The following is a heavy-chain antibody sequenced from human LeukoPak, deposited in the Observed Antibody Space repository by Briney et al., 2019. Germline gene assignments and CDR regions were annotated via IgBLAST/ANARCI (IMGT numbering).Heavy chain of an antibody. Sequence: GASLKISCKGSGSSFTSYWIGWVRPLPGKGLEWMGIIYPGDSDTRYSPSFQGQVTISADKSISTAYLQWSSLKASDTAMYYCAVGYSSSYFDYWGQGTLVTVSS. CDR1: GSSFTSYW. CDR2: IYPGDSDT. CDR3: AVGYSSSYFDY. V-gene: IGHV5-51*01. J-gene: IGHJ4*02. D-gene: IGHD6-13*01.